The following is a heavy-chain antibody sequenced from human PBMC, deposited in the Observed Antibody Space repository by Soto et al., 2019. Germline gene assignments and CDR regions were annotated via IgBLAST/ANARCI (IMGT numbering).Heavy chain of an antibody. D-gene: IGHD2-15*01. CDR3: ARRGRYCSGGSCGFDY. CDR2: IYYSGST. V-gene: IGHV4-59*01. CDR1: GGSISSYY. Sequence: SETLSLTCTVSGGSISSYYWSWIRQPPGKGLEWIGYIYYSGSTNYNPSLKSRVTISVDTSKNQFSLKLSSVTAADTAVYYCARRGRYCSGGSCGFDYWGQGTLVTVSS. J-gene: IGHJ4*02.